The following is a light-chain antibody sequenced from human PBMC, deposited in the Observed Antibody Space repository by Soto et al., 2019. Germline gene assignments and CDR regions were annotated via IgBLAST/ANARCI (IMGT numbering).Light chain of an antibody. CDR1: SSDVGGYNY. CDR2: EVS. Sequence: QSALTEPASGSGSPGQSITISCTGTSSDVGGYNYVSWYQQHPGKAPKLMIYEVSNRPLGVSNRFSGSKSGNTASLTISGLQAEDEADYYCTSYTSSSTLDVFGTGTKVTV. V-gene: IGLV2-14*01. CDR3: TSYTSSSTLDV. J-gene: IGLJ1*01.